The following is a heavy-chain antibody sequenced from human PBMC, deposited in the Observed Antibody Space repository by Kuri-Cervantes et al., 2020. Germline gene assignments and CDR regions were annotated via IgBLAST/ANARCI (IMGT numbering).Heavy chain of an antibody. D-gene: IGHD4-17*01. CDR3: ARGGTTVTDYYFDY. Sequence: SETLSLTCTVSGGSISSYYWSWIRQPPGKGLEWIGYIYYSGSTNYNPSLKSRVTISVDTSKNQFSLKLSSVTAADTAVYYCARGGTTVTDYYFDYWGQGALVTDSS. CDR2: IYYSGST. CDR1: GGSISSYY. V-gene: IGHV4-59*08. J-gene: IGHJ4*02.